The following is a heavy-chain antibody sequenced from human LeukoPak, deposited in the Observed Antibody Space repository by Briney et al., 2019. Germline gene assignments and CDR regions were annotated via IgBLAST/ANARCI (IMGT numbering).Heavy chain of an antibody. CDR1: GFTFSSYG. Sequence: GGSLRLSCAASGFTFSSYGMHWVRQAPGKGLEWVAVIWYDGSNKYYADSVKGRFTISGDNSKNTLYLQMNSLRAEDTAVYYCARVSLVGATPGGAFDIWGQGTMVTVSS. V-gene: IGHV3-30*19. D-gene: IGHD1-26*01. CDR3: ARVSLVGATPGGAFDI. CDR2: IWYDGSNK. J-gene: IGHJ3*02.